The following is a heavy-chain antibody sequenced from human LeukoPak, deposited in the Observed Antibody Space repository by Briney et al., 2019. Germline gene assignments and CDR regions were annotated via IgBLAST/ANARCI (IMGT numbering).Heavy chain of an antibody. V-gene: IGHV4-59*01. J-gene: IGHJ5*02. Sequence: PSETLSLTCTVSGGSISSYYWSWIRQPPGKGLEWIGYIYYSGSTNYNPSLKSRVTISVDTSKNQFSLKLSSVTAADTAVYYCARDPVYGSGGFDPWGQGTLVTVSS. CDR1: GGSISSYY. D-gene: IGHD3-10*01. CDR2: IYYSGST. CDR3: ARDPVYGSGGFDP.